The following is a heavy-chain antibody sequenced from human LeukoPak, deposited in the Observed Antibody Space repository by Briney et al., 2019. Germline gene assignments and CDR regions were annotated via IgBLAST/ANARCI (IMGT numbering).Heavy chain of an antibody. CDR3: AKEGIAAPLYYFDY. D-gene: IGHD6-13*01. CDR2: VTGSGGSS. Sequence: GGSLRLSCAASGFTFRTYAMSWVRQAPGKELEWVSTVTGSGGSSYYADSVKGRFTISRDNSKNRLFLQMNRLRAEETAVYYCAKEGIAAPLYYFDYWGQGNLVTVSS. J-gene: IGHJ4*02. V-gene: IGHV3-23*01. CDR1: GFTFRTYA.